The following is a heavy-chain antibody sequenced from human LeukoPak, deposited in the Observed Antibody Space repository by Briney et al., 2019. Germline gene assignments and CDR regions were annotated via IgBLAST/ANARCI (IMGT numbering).Heavy chain of an antibody. J-gene: IGHJ4*02. V-gene: IGHV3-33*06. CDR1: GFTFSSYG. CDR2: IWYDGSNK. D-gene: IGHD2-2*01. CDR3: AKDLDIVVVPAAMDH. Sequence: PGGSLRLSCAASGFTFSSYGMHWVRQAPGKGLEWVAVIWYDGSNKYYADSVKGRFTISRDNSKNTLYLQMNSLRAEDTAVYYCAKDLDIVVVPAAMDHWGQGTLVTVSS.